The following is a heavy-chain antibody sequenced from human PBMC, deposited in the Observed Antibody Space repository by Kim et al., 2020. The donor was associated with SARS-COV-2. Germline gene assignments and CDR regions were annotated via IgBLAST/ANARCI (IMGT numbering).Heavy chain of an antibody. Sequence: SVKVSCKASGGTFSSYAISWVRQAPGQGLEWMGGIIPIFGTANYAQKFQGRVTITADESTSTAYMELSSLRSEDTAVYYCARGRMVRGVIWPEYRDYWGQGTLVTVSS. J-gene: IGHJ4*02. CDR1: GGTFSSYA. V-gene: IGHV1-69*13. D-gene: IGHD3-10*01. CDR2: IIPIFGTA. CDR3: ARGRMVRGVIWPEYRDY.